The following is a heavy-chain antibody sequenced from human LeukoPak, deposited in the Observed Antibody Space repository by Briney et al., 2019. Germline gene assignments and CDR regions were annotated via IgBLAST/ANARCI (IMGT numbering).Heavy chain of an antibody. V-gene: IGHV3-7*01. CDR2: IKEDGSEK. Sequence: GGSLRLSCAASGITFSNAWMTWVRQAPGKGLQWVADIKEDGSEKNYVDSVKGRFTISRDNAKNSLYLQMNSLRAEDTAVYYCARHLHGVITLDYWGQGTLVTVSS. CDR3: ARHLHGVITLDY. D-gene: IGHD2-8*01. CDR1: GITFSNAW. J-gene: IGHJ4*02.